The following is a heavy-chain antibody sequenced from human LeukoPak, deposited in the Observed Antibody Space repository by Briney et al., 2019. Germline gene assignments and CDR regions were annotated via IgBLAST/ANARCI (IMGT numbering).Heavy chain of an antibody. D-gene: IGHD3-22*01. CDR3: ARGELGDRSGFSFFDY. CDR2: VMAIFGRV. J-gene: IGHJ4*02. CDR1: RCTFDSYG. Sequence: ASVKVSCKAPRCTFDSYGISWVRQAPGQGLEWMGGVMAIFGRVKYGQKFQGRATITTDASTSTAYMEMSSLTSEDTGVYYCARGELGDRSGFSFFDYWGQGTLVTVSS. V-gene: IGHV1-69*05.